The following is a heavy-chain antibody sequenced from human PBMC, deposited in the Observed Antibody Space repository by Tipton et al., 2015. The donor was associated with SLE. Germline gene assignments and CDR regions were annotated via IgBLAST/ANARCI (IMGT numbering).Heavy chain of an antibody. V-gene: IGHV4-30-2*01. CDR1: GGSISSGGYS. D-gene: IGHD3-16*02. CDR3: ARVIATEDY. J-gene: IGHJ4*02. CDR2: INHSGST. Sequence: TLSLTCAVSGGSISSGGYSWSWIRQPPGKGLEWIGEINHSGSTNYNPSLKSRVTISVDTSKNQFSLKLSSVTAADTAVYYCARVIATEDYWGQGTLVTVSS.